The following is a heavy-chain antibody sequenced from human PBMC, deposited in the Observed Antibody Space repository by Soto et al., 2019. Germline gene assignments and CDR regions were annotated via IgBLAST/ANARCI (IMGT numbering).Heavy chain of an antibody. V-gene: IGHV4-31*03. CDR1: GGAISSGGYY. D-gene: IGHD6-13*01. CDR2: IYYSGST. CDR3: ARDSIRSSSWYPDAFDI. J-gene: IGHJ3*02. Sequence: PSETLSLTCTVSGGAISSGGYYWSWIRQHPGKGLEWIGYIYYSGSTYYNPSLKSRVTISVDTSKNQFSLKLSSVTAADTAVYYCARDSIRSSSWYPDAFDICGQVKMVTVSS.